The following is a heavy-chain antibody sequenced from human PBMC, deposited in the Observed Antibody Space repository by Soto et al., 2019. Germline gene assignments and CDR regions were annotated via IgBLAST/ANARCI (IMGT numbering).Heavy chain of an antibody. CDR2: IHDSGRS. J-gene: IGHJ4*02. CDR1: SDSITNYY. D-gene: IGHD2-15*01. Sequence: QVQLQESGPGLVKPSETLSLTCTVSSDSITNYYWSWIRQSPGKGLEWIGYIHDSGRSNYNPSLKSRVKISVDTSKKQFSLKLHSVTAADPAVYYCARGGGTRGWYWGQGTLVTVSS. V-gene: IGHV4-59*01. CDR3: ARGGGTRGWY.